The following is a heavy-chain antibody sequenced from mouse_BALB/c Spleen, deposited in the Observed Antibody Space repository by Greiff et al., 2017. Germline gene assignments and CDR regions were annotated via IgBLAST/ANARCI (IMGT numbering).Heavy chain of an antibody. J-gene: IGHJ2*01. V-gene: IGHV3-6*02. Sequence: EVQLQESGPGLVKPSQSLSLTCSVTGYSITSGYYWNWIRQFPGNKLEWMGYISYDGSNNYNPSLKNRISITRDTSTNQFFLKLNSVTTEDTATYYCARERDYYGPFDYWGQGTTLTVSS. D-gene: IGHD1-1*01. CDR2: ISYDGSN. CDR1: GYSITSGYY. CDR3: ARERDYYGPFDY.